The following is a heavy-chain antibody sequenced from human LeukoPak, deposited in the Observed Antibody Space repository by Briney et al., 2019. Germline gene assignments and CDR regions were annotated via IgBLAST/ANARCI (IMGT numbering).Heavy chain of an antibody. CDR2: IYYSGNT. CDR1: GGSVSSGSYY. V-gene: IGHV4-61*01. CDR3: ATPRGYSSGWSGIYDY. Sequence: SETLSLTCTVSGGSVSSGSYYWSWIRQPPGKGLEWIGYIYYSGNTNYNPSLKSRVTISVDTSKNQFSLKLSSVTAADTAVYYCATPRGYSSGWSGIYDYWGQGTLVTVSS. J-gene: IGHJ4*02. D-gene: IGHD6-19*01.